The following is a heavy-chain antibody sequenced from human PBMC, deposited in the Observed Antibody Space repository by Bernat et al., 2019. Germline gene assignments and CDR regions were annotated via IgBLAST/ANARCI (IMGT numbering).Heavy chain of an antibody. D-gene: IGHD3-3*01. V-gene: IGHV3-48*02. J-gene: IGHJ5*02. CDR2: ISSSSSTI. CDR3: ARVGDFWSGYSFDP. CDR1: GFTFSSYA. Sequence: EVQLLESGGGLVQPGGSLRLSCAASGFTFSSYAMSWVRQAPGEGLEWVSYISSSSSTIYYADSVKGRFTISRDNAKNSLYLQMNSLRDEDTAVYYCARVGDFWSGYSFDPWGQGTLVTVSS.